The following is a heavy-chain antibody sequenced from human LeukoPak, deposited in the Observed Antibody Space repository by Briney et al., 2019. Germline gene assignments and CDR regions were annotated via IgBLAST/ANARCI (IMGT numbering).Heavy chain of an antibody. CDR3: ARLGPTIGYGMDV. CDR2: IYYSGST. V-gene: IGHV4-59*08. CDR1: GGSISSYY. J-gene: IGHJ6*02. D-gene: IGHD3-9*01. Sequence: SETLSLTCTVSGGSISSYYWSWIRQPPGKGLEWIGYIYYSGSTNYNPSLKSRVTISVDTSKNQFSLKLSSVTAADTAVYYCARLGPTIGYGMDVWGQGTTVTVSS.